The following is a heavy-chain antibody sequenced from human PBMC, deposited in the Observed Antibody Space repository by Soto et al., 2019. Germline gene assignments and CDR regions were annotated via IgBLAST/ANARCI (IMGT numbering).Heavy chain of an antibody. V-gene: IGHV3-30*18. D-gene: IGHD6-19*01. Sequence: QVQLVESGGGVVQPGRSLRLSCAASGFTFSSYGMHWARQAPGKGLEWVAVISYDGSNAYYADSVRGRFTISRDNSKNTLYLQMSSLRAEDTAVYYCAKGRFLYSSGWHSGFDSWGQGTLVTVSS. CDR2: ISYDGSNA. CDR3: AKGRFLYSSGWHSGFDS. CDR1: GFTFSSYG. J-gene: IGHJ5*01.